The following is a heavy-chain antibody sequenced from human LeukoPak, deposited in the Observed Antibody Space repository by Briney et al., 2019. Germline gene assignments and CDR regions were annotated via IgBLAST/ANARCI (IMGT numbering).Heavy chain of an antibody. CDR3: ARANQQLDAFDI. Sequence: SETLSLTCSVSGGSISSSSYYWGWIRQPPGKGLEWIGSIYYGGSMYYNPSLKSRLTIFVDTSKNQFSLKLSSVTAADTAVYYCARANQQLDAFDIWGQGTMVTVSS. CDR1: GGSISSSSYY. D-gene: IGHD6-13*01. CDR2: IYYGGSM. J-gene: IGHJ3*02. V-gene: IGHV4-39*07.